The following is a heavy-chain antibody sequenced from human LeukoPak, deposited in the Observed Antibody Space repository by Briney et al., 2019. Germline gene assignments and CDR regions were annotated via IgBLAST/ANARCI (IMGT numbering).Heavy chain of an antibody. V-gene: IGHV4-31*03. Sequence: SQTLSLTCTVSGGSISSGGYYWSWIRQHPGRGLEWIGYIYYSGSTYCNPSLKSRVTISVDTSKNQFSLKLSSVTAADTAVYYCARGGRCSGGSCYSSPFDYWGQGTLVTVSS. CDR3: ARGGRCSGGSCYSSPFDY. CDR2: IYYSGST. J-gene: IGHJ4*02. CDR1: GGSISSGGYY. D-gene: IGHD2-15*01.